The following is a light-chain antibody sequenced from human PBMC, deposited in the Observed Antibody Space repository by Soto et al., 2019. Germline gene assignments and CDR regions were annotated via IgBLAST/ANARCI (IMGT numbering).Light chain of an antibody. CDR2: GAS. Sequence: EIVLTQSPGTLSLSPGERATLSCRASQSVASNFLAWYQQEPGQAPRLLIYGASSRATGIPDRFSGSGSGTDFTLTISSLEPEDFAVYYCQKYGSSPPFSFGPGTKVDIK. CDR3: QKYGSSPPFS. V-gene: IGKV3-20*01. CDR1: QSVASNF. J-gene: IGKJ3*01.